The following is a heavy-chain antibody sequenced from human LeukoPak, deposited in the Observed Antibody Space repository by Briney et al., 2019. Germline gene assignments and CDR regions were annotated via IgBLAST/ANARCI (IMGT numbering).Heavy chain of an antibody. Sequence: GGSLRLSCAASGFTFSGYAMSWVRQAPGKGLEWVATVSGSGGTTYYADSVRGRFTISRDNSKNTLFLQMSSLGAEDTAVYFCAKLTGASPRNYLDYWGQGTLVTVSS. CDR3: AKLTGASPRNYLDY. CDR2: VSGSGGTT. D-gene: IGHD4/OR15-4a*01. J-gene: IGHJ4*02. CDR1: GFTFSGYA. V-gene: IGHV3-23*01.